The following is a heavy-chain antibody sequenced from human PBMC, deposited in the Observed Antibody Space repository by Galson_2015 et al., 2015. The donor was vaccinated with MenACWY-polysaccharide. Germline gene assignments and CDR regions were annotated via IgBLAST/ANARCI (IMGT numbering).Heavy chain of an antibody. Sequence: SLRLSCAASGFTFSDYCMSWVRQAPGKGLEWVSYIRNSGSTIEYADSVKGRFTISRDNAKNSLYLQMNSLRAEDTAVYYCAREQSGYSYGYNYWGQGTLVTVSS. CDR3: AREQSGYSYGYNY. V-gene: IGHV3-11*01. J-gene: IGHJ4*02. CDR2: IRNSGSTI. D-gene: IGHD5-18*01. CDR1: GFTFSDYC.